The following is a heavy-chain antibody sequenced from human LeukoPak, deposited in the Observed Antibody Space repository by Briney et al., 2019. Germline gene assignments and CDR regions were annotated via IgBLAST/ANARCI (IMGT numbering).Heavy chain of an antibody. Sequence: KTSETLSLTCTVSVGSISSYYWSWIRQPPGKGLEWIGYIYYSGSTNYNPSLKSRVTISVDTSKNQFSLKLSSVTAADTAVYYCARHMGLGYSYGYPYFDYWGQGTLVTVSS. CDR2: IYYSGST. CDR3: ARHMGLGYSYGYPYFDY. J-gene: IGHJ4*02. V-gene: IGHV4-59*08. D-gene: IGHD5-18*01. CDR1: VGSISSYY.